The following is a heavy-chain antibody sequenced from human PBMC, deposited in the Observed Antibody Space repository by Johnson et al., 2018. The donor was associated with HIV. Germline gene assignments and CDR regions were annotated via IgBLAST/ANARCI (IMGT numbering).Heavy chain of an antibody. CDR1: GFTFSSYD. D-gene: IGHD1-26*01. J-gene: IGHJ3*02. CDR3: AKDQGIVGATVFDI. Sequence: VQLVESGGGVVQPGRSLRFSCAASGFTFSSYDMHWVRQATGKGLEWVSGIGTAGDTYYPGSVKGRFTISRENAKNSLHLQMNSLRAEDTALYYCAKDQGIVGATVFDIWGQGTMVTVSS. CDR2: IGTAGDT. V-gene: IGHV3-13*01.